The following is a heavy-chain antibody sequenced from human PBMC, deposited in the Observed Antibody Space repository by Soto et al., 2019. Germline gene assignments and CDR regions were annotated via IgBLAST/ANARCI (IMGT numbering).Heavy chain of an antibody. CDR3: GRGSSVTKVEY. CDR1: VGSVSNSA. D-gene: IGHD6-25*01. Sequence: QVQLVQSGSEVKKPGSSVRVSCKASVGSVSNSAISWLRQAPGQGLEWMGGIIPIFGPAIYARKFQSRFTTSADEYTGTASMELNNVRSDDTAVYYCGRGSSVTKVEYWGHGTMVAVSS. V-gene: IGHV1-69*01. CDR2: IIPIFGPA. J-gene: IGHJ4*01.